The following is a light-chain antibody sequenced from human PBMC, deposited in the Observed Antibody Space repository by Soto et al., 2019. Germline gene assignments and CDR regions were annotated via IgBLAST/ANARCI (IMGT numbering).Light chain of an antibody. Sequence: EIVLTQSPGTLSLSPGERATLSCRASQSVSSSFLAWYQQTPGQAPRLLIYAASSRATGIPDRFSGSGCGTNFTLTISRLEPEDLAVYCCQQYGNSPQTFGQGTRVDIK. CDR1: QSVSSSF. J-gene: IGKJ1*01. V-gene: IGKV3-20*01. CDR2: AAS. CDR3: QQYGNSPQT.